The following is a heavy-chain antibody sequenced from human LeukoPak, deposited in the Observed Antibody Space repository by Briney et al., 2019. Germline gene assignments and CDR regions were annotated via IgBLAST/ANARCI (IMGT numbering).Heavy chain of an antibody. Sequence: PGGSLRLSCAASGFTFSSYWMSWVRQAPGKGLEWVANIKQDGSEKYYVDSVKGRFTISRDNAKNSLYLQMNSLRAEDTAVYYCAKEATIFGVVINHWGQGTLVTVSS. CDR3: AKEATIFGVVINH. D-gene: IGHD3-3*01. CDR2: IKQDGSEK. J-gene: IGHJ4*02. V-gene: IGHV3-7*03. CDR1: GFTFSSYW.